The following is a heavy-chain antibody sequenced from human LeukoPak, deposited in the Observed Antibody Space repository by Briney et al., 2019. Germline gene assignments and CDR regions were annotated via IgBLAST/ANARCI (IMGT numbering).Heavy chain of an antibody. Sequence: PSETLSLTCTVSGGSISSGDYYWSWIRQPPGKGLEWIGYIYYSGSTYYNPSLKSRVTISVDTSKNQFSLKLSSVTAADTAVYYCARELGDAFGVSNWFDPWGQGTLVTVSS. J-gene: IGHJ5*02. V-gene: IGHV4-30-4*01. CDR3: ARELGDAFGVSNWFDP. CDR1: GGSISSGDYY. CDR2: IYYSGST. D-gene: IGHD3-10*01.